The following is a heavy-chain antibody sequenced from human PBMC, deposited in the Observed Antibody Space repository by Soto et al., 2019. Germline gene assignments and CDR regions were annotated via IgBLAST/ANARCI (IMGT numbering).Heavy chain of an antibody. V-gene: IGHV1-58*02. CDR2: IVVGSGNT. CDR1: GFTFTSSA. J-gene: IGHJ5*02. Sequence: GASVKVSCKASGFTFTSSAMQWVRQARGQRLEWIGWIVVGSGNTNYAQKFQERVTITKDMSTSTAYMELSSLRSEDTAVYYCATDIPRRWIDPWGQGTLVTVSS. D-gene: IGHD2-21*01. CDR3: ATDIPRRWIDP.